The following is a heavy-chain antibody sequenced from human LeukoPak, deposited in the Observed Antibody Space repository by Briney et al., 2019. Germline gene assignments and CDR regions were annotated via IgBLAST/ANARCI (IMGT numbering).Heavy chain of an antibody. CDR2: MNPNSGNT. J-gene: IGHJ4*02. CDR1: GHTFTSYD. CDR3: ARGIAARRAFDY. D-gene: IGHD6-6*01. V-gene: IGHV1-8*01. Sequence: ASVKVSCKASGHTFTSYDINWVRQATGQGLEWMGWMNPNSGNTGYAQKFQGRVTMTRNTSISTAYMELSSLRSEDTAVYYCARGIAARRAFDYWGQGTLVTVSS.